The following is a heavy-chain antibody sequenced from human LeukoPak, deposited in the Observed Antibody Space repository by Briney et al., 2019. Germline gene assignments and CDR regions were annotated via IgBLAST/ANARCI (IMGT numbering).Heavy chain of an antibody. D-gene: IGHD6-13*01. CDR3: ARAAAGTSYYYYGMDV. CDR2: IKLDGSEK. V-gene: IGHV3-7*01. Sequence: QPGGSLRLSCVASGFTFGKYWMSWVRQAPGKGLEWVANIKLDGSEKNYVDSVKGRFTISRDNSKNTLYLQMNSLRAEDTAVYYCARAAAGTSYYYYGMDVWGQGTTVTVSS. J-gene: IGHJ6*02. CDR1: GFTFGKYW.